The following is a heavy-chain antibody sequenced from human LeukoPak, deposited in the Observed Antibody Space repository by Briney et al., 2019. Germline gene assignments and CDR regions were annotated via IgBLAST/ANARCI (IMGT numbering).Heavy chain of an antibody. CDR1: GGTFSSYA. J-gene: IGHJ5*02. Sequence: GASVEVSCKASGGTFSSYAISWVRQAPGQGLEWMGGIIPIFGTANYAQKFQGRVTITADESTSTAYMELSSLRSEDTAVYYCARNLAGGVTRFDPWGQGTLVTVSS. V-gene: IGHV1-69*13. CDR2: IIPIFGTA. D-gene: IGHD2-8*01. CDR3: ARNLAGGVTRFDP.